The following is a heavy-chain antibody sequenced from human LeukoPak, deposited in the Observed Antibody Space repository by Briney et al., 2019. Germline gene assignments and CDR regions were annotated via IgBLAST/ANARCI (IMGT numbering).Heavy chain of an antibody. V-gene: IGHV3-23*01. D-gene: IGHD2-2*01. J-gene: IGHJ4*02. CDR1: GFTFSIYG. CDR3: ARAAAAAMAPDY. Sequence: GGSLRLSCGASGFTFSIYGMSWVRQAPGKGLEWVSGISGSGGSTYYADSVKGRFTISRDNSKNTLYLQMNSLRAEDTAVYYCARAAAAAMAPDYWGQGTLVTVSS. CDR2: ISGSGGST.